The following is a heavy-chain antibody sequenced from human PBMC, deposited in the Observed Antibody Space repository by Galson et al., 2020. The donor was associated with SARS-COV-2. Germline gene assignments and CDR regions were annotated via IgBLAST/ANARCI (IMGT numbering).Heavy chain of an antibody. CDR2: SHHSGKV. V-gene: IGHV4-39*01. CDR1: GGSVTSRSYF. D-gene: IGHD3-9*01. Sequence: SETLSLTCIVSGGSVTSRSYFWAWIRQPPGKGLEWIDSSHHSGKVSYTPSLKRRITISVDTSKQQFSLRLNSVTAADTAVYYCARQSIAIELWLEGGDWFDPWGQGTLVTVSS. J-gene: IGHJ5*02. CDR3: ARQSIAIELWLEGGDWFDP.